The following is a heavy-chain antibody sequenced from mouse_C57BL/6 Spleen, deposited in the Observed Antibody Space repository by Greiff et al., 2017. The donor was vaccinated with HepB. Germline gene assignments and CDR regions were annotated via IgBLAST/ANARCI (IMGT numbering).Heavy chain of an antibody. CDR2: IRNKANNHAT. V-gene: IGHV6-6*01. CDR1: GFTFSDAW. Sequence: EVKVEESGGGLVQPGGSMKLSCAASGFTFSDAWMDWVRQSPEKGLEWVAEIRNKANNHATYYAVSVKGRFTISRDDSKSSVYLQMNSLRAEDTGIYYCTRAGIYYDYDGYFDVWGTGTTVTVSS. J-gene: IGHJ1*03. D-gene: IGHD2-4*01. CDR3: TRAGIYYDYDGYFDV.